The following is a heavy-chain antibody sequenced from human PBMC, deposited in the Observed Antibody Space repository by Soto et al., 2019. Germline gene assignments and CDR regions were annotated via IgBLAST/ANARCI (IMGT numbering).Heavy chain of an antibody. CDR1: GVTLTDVW. CDR2: IKSNTAGGTT. D-gene: IGHD5-18*01. V-gene: IGHV3-15*07. Sequence: GGSLRLSCAVSGVTLTDVWMNWVRQAPGKGPEWVGRIKSNTAGGTTDFAAPVKGRFTISRDDSQNTLYLQMDSLKTEDTAVYYCSHGYYKYFNSWGAGTLVTVSS. CDR3: SHGYYKYFNS. J-gene: IGHJ4*02.